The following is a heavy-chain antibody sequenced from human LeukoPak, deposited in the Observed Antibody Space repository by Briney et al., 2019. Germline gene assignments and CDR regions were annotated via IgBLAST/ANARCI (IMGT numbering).Heavy chain of an antibody. CDR1: GGSFSGYY. Sequence: PSETLSLTCAVYGGSFSGYYWSWIRQPPGKGLEWIGEINHSGSTNYNPSLKSRVTISVDTSKNQFSLKLSSVTAADTAVYYCARVYGNPYYYDSSGYGPFDYWGQGTLVTVSS. CDR3: ARVYGNPYYYDSSGYGPFDY. CDR2: INHSGST. J-gene: IGHJ4*02. V-gene: IGHV4-34*01. D-gene: IGHD3-22*01.